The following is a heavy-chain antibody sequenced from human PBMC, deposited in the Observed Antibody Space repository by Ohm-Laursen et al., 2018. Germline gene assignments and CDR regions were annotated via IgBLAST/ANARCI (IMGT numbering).Heavy chain of an antibody. CDR3: AKAIAVAARDYYYAMDV. J-gene: IGHJ6*02. CDR1: GFTFGNYA. CDR2: INWNSGDI. D-gene: IGHD6-19*01. Sequence: SLRLSCTASGFTFGNYAMHWVRQAPGKGLEWVATINWNSGDIGYADSVKGRFTISRDNAKNSLYLQMNSLRAEDTALYYCAKAIAVAARDYYYAMDVWGQGTTVTVSS. V-gene: IGHV3-9*01.